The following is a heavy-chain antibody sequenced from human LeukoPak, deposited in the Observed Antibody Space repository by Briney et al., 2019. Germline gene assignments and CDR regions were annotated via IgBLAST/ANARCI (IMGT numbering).Heavy chain of an antibody. J-gene: IGHJ3*02. CDR2: IYTSGST. Sequence: PSGTLSLTCTVSGGSISSDYWSWSRQPPGKGLEWIGYIYTSGSTNYNPSLKSRVTISVDTSKNQFSLKLSSVTAADTAVYYCARRLRWLQLDAFDIWGQGTMVTVSS. CDR3: ARRLRWLQLDAFDI. D-gene: IGHD5-24*01. V-gene: IGHV4-4*09. CDR1: GGSISSDY.